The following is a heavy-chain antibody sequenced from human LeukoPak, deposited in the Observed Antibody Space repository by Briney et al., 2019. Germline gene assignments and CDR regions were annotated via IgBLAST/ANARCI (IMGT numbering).Heavy chain of an antibody. CDR3: ARGGYSYAPNALF. J-gene: IGHJ4*02. V-gene: IGHV4-59*12. CDR1: GGSISSYY. CDR2: IYYSGST. D-gene: IGHD5-18*01. Sequence: SETLSLTCTVSGGSISSYYWSWIRQPPGKGLEWIGYIYYSGSTNYNPSLKSRVTISVDTSKNQFSLKLSSVTAADTAVYYCARGGYSYAPNALFWGQGTLVTVSS.